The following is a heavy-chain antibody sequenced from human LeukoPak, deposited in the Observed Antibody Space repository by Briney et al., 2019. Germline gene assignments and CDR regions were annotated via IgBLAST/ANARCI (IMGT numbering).Heavy chain of an antibody. Sequence: GGSLRLSCAVSGFTFSTYSINWVRQAPGKGLEWISYISSSSDTIFYAGSVKGRFTVSRDNAKNLLYLQMNSLRADDTALYYCARGRRFDPWGQGTLVIVSS. CDR2: ISSSSDTI. CDR1: GFTFSTYS. V-gene: IGHV3-48*04. J-gene: IGHJ5*02. CDR3: ARGRRFDP.